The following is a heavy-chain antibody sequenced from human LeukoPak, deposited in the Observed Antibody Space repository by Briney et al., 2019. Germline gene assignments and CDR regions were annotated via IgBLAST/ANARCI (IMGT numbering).Heavy chain of an antibody. CDR1: EFTFSSYN. Sequence: GGSLRLSCAASEFTFSSYNMNWVRQAPGKGLEWVSRINTDGSSTSYADSVKGRFTISRDNAKNTLYLQMNSLRAEDTAVYYCASPYPGDGWYFDLWGRGTLVTVSS. CDR3: ASPYPGDGWYFDL. CDR2: INTDGSST. V-gene: IGHV3-74*01. J-gene: IGHJ2*01. D-gene: IGHD7-27*01.